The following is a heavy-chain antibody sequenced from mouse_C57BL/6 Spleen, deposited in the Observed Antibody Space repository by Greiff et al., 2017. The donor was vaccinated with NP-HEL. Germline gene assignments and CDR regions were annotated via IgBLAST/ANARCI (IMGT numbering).Heavy chain of an antibody. Sequence: VQLQQPGAELVMPGASVKLSCKASGYTFTSYWMHWVKQRPGQGLEWIGEIDPSDSYTNYNQKFKGKSTLTVDKSSSTAYMQLSSLTSEDSAVYYCARSGDGYCAYWGQGTLVTVSA. D-gene: IGHD2-3*01. CDR3: ARSGDGYCAY. J-gene: IGHJ3*01. V-gene: IGHV1-69*01. CDR2: IDPSDSYT. CDR1: GYTFTSYW.